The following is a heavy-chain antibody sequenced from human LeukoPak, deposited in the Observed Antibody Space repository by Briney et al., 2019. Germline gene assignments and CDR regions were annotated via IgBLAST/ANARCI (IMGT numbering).Heavy chain of an antibody. CDR3: ARAYYDILTGRGFDP. D-gene: IGHD3-9*01. Sequence: ASVKVSCKASGYTFTGYYMHWVRQAPGQGLEWMGWINPNSGGTNYAQKFQGRVTMTRDTSISTAYMELSRLRSEDTAVYYCARAYYDILTGRGFDPWGQGTLVTVSS. J-gene: IGHJ5*02. CDR1: GYTFTGYY. V-gene: IGHV1-2*02. CDR2: INPNSGGT.